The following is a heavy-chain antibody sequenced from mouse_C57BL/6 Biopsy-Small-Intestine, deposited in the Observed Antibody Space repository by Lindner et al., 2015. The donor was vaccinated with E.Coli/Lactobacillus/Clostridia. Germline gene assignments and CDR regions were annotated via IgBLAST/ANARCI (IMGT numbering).Heavy chain of an antibody. CDR2: ISDGGSYT. D-gene: IGHD4-1*01. J-gene: IGHJ2*01. CDR1: GFTFSSYA. Sequence: VQLQESGGGLVKPGGSLKLSCAASGFTFSSYAMSWVRQTPEKRLEWVATISDGGSYTYYPDNVKGRFTISRDNAKNNLYLQMSHLKSEDTAMYHCAMNWDWGQGTTLTVSS. CDR3: AMNWD. V-gene: IGHV5-4*01.